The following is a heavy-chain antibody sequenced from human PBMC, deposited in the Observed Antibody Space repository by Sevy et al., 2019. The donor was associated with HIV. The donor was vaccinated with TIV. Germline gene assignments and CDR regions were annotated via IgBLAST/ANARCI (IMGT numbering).Heavy chain of an antibody. J-gene: IGHJ4*02. D-gene: IGHD5-18*01. V-gene: IGHV1-18*01. CDR2: ISAYNGNT. Sequence: ASLKVSCKASGYTFTSYGISWVRQAPGQGLEWMGWISAYNGNTNYAQKLQGRVTMTTDTSTSTAYMELRSLRSDDTAVYYCARVGQTPYSYGFDYWGQGTLVTVSS. CDR1: GYTFTSYG. CDR3: ARVGQTPYSYGFDY.